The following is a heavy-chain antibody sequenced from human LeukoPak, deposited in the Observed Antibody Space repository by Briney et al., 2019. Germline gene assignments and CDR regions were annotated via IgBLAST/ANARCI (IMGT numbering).Heavy chain of an antibody. CDR1: GFTFSDYS. D-gene: IGHD4-11*01. CDR2: IDRYSDTI. J-gene: IGHJ2*01. CDR3: ARDRVTVTTSQYFDL. V-gene: IGHV3-48*01. Sequence: GGSLRLSCGASGFTFSDYSMNWVRQSPGKGLEWVSYIDRYSDTISYADSVKGRFTTSRDSDKKSVYLQMNSLRADDTAVYYCARDRVTVTTSQYFDLWGRGTLVTVSS.